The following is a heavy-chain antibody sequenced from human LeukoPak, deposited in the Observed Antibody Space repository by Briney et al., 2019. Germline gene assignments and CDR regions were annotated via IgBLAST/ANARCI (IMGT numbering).Heavy chain of an antibody. V-gene: IGHV3-30*03. CDR3: ARVAGSYRAHGDY. CDR1: GFTFSSYG. Sequence: PGRSLRLSCAASGFTFSSYGMHWVRQAPGKGLEWVAVISYDGSNKYYADYVKGRFTISRDDSKNTLYLQMNSLRAEDTAVYYCARVAGSYRAHGDYWGQGTLVTVSS. CDR2: ISYDGSNK. J-gene: IGHJ4*02. D-gene: IGHD1-26*01.